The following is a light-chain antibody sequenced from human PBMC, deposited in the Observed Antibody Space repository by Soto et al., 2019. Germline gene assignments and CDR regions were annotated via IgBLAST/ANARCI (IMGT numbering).Light chain of an antibody. J-gene: IGKJ4*01. CDR2: SAS. V-gene: IGKV3-11*01. CDR3: QQRTNWPPT. Sequence: EIVLTQSPATLSLSPGERATLSCRASQSVRNDLVWYQQKPGQAPRVLIYSASNRATGIPARFSGSGSGTDFTLTISSREPEDFAVYYCQQRTNWPPTFGGGTKVEMK. CDR1: QSVRND.